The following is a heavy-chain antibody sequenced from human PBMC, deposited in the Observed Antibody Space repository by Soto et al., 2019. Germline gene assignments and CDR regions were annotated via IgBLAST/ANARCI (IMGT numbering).Heavy chain of an antibody. CDR1: GYTFSDYY. Sequence: ASVKVSFKASGYTFSDYYIHWLRQAPGQGLEWMGWINPNSGGTKCAPKFQGGVTMTRDTSITTAYMELSRLRSGDTAVYYCAREPATAKPEGVDFWGQGTLVTVSS. D-gene: IGHD1-1*01. J-gene: IGHJ4*02. CDR3: AREPATAKPEGVDF. V-gene: IGHV1-2*02. CDR2: INPNSGGT.